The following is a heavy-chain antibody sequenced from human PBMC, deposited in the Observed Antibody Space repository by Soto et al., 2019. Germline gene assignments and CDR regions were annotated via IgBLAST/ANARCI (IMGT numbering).Heavy chain of an antibody. CDR3: AKEQTPSYYDSSRYPGPFDY. V-gene: IGHV3-30*18. Sequence: QVQLVESGGGVVQPGRSLRLSCAASGFTFSSYGMHWVRQAPGKGLEGVAIISYDGSNKYYADSVKGRFTISRDNSKNTLYLEMNSLRPEDTAVYYCAKEQTPSYYDSSRYPGPFDYWGQGTLVTVSS. J-gene: IGHJ4*02. CDR1: GFTFSSYG. CDR2: ISYDGSNK. D-gene: IGHD3-22*01.